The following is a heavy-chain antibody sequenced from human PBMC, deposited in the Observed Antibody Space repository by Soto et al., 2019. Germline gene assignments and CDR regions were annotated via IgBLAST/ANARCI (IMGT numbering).Heavy chain of an antibody. CDR2: IIPVLTIT. Sequence: QAQLVQSGAEVKKPGSSVRLSCSTSGGSFSSYTLNWVRQAPGQGLEWRGRIIPVLTITDYAQNFRGRLTIAAGKSSNTAYMELTSLRSDDTAVYYCARRRYCGADCYKNYYFGMDVWGQGTTVTVSS. D-gene: IGHD2-21*02. J-gene: IGHJ6*02. CDR3: ARRRYCGADCYKNYYFGMDV. V-gene: IGHV1-69*02. CDR1: GGSFSSYT.